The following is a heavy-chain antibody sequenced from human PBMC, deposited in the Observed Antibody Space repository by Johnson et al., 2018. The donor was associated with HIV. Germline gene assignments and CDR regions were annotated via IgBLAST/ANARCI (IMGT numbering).Heavy chain of an antibody. V-gene: IGHV3-74*01. CDR1: GFDFSSSW. CDR3: ARQSPYYFDRSGYPAAFDI. Sequence: VQLVESGGGLVQPGGSLRLSCAASGFDFSSSWMHWVRQAPGKGLVWVSRIRHDGSETAYADSAKGRFFLYSDNSKHTLYLEMSSLRAEDTAVYYYARQSPYYFDRSGYPAAFDIWGQVTMDTVSS. J-gene: IGHJ3*02. CDR2: IRHDGSET. D-gene: IGHD3-22*01.